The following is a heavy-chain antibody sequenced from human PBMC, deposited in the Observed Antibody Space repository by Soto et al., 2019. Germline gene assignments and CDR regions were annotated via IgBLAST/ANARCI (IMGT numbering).Heavy chain of an antibody. Sequence: GGSLRLSCAASGFTFSDYYMSWIRQAPGKGLEWVSCIGSSSSYTNYADSVKGRFTVSRDNAKNSLHLQMNSLRADDTAVYYCARHGSYCFDYWGQGILVTVSS. CDR1: GFTFSDYY. CDR2: IGSSSSYT. V-gene: IGHV3-11*06. CDR3: ARHGSYCFDY. D-gene: IGHD1-26*01. J-gene: IGHJ4*02.